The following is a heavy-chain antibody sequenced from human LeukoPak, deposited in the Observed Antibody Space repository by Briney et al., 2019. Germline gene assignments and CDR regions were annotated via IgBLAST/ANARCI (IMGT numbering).Heavy chain of an antibody. Sequence: GGSLRLSCAASGFTFSSYAMSWVRQAPGKGLEWVSAISGSGGSTYYADSVKGRFTISRDNSKNTLYLQMSSLRAEDTAVYYCAKERGYSYGYRYYYYYGMDVWGQGTTVTVSS. D-gene: IGHD5-18*01. CDR2: ISGSGGST. J-gene: IGHJ6*02. CDR1: GFTFSSYA. V-gene: IGHV3-23*01. CDR3: AKERGYSYGYRYYYYYGMDV.